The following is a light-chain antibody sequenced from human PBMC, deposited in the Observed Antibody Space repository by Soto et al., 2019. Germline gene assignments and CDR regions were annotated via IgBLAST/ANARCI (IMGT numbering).Light chain of an antibody. CDR2: EVS. CDR1: SSDVGAYDY. V-gene: IGLV2-14*01. CDR3: AAWDDSRAV. Sequence: QSALTQPASVSGSPGQSITISCTGTSSDVGAYDYVSWYQQHPGKAPKLMIYEVSNRPSGVSNRFSGSKSVNTASLTISGLQAEDEADYYCAAWDDSRAVFGGGTQLTVL. J-gene: IGLJ7*01.